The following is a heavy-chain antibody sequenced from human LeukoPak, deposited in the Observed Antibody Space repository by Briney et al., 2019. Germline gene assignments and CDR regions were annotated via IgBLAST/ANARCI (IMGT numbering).Heavy chain of an antibody. V-gene: IGHV1-18*01. D-gene: IGHD5-12*01. CDR3: ARIVATTLLPGYYYYYYGMDV. Sequence: ASVKVSCKASGYTFTSYGISCVRQAPGQALEWMGWISAYNGYTNYAQKLQGRVTMTTDTSTSTAYMELRSLRSDDTAVYYCARIVATTLLPGYYYYYYGMDVWGQGTTVTVSS. J-gene: IGHJ6*02. CDR1: GYTFTSYG. CDR2: ISAYNGYT.